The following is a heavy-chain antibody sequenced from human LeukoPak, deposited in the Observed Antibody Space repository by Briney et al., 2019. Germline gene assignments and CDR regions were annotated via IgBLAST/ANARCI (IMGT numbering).Heavy chain of an antibody. CDR1: GFTFSSYD. J-gene: IGHJ3*02. D-gene: IGHD1-1*01. CDR2: IGTAGYT. V-gene: IGHV3-13*04. CDR3: ARADLWGTDAFDI. Sequence: GGSLRLSCAASGFTFSSYDMHWVRQATGKGLEWVSAIGTAGYTYYPGSVKGRFTISRENAKNSLYLQMNSLRAGDTAVYYCARADLWGTDAFDIWGQGTMVTVSS.